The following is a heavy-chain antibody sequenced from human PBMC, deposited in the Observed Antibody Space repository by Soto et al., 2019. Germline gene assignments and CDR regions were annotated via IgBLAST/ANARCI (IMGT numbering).Heavy chain of an antibody. V-gene: IGHV1-18*01. J-gene: IGHJ6*03. Sequence: ASVKVSCKASGYTFTSYGISWVRQAPGQGLEWMGWISAYNGNTNYAQRLQGRVTMTTDTSTSTAYMELSRLRSDDTAVYYCARGHKDYYGSGSPRYYYYMDVWGKGTTVTVSS. CDR2: ISAYNGNT. D-gene: IGHD3-10*01. CDR3: ARGHKDYYGSGSPRYYYYMDV. CDR1: GYTFTSYG.